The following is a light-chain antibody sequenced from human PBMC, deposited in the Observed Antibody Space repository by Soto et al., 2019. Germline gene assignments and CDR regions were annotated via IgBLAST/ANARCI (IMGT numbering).Light chain of an antibody. Sequence: EIVLTQSPGTLSLSPGERATLSCRASQSVNSGYLAWYQHKPGQAPRLLIYGASSRATGIPDRFSVSGSGTDFTLTITRLESEDFAVYYCQQYGSSPTFGQGTRLEIK. J-gene: IGKJ5*01. CDR3: QQYGSSPT. CDR1: QSVNSGY. V-gene: IGKV3-20*01. CDR2: GAS.